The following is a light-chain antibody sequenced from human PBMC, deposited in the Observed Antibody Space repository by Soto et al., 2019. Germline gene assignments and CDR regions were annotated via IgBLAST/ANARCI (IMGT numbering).Light chain of an antibody. Sequence: QSALTQPASVSGSPGQSITISCTGTSSDVGGYNYVSWYQHHPGRAPKLMIYDVSNRPSGVSNRFSASKSGNTASLTISRLQDEDEADYYCSSYSSSSPWVFGGGTKLTVL. CDR2: DVS. J-gene: IGLJ3*02. CDR3: SSYSSSSPWV. CDR1: SSDVGGYNY. V-gene: IGLV2-14*03.